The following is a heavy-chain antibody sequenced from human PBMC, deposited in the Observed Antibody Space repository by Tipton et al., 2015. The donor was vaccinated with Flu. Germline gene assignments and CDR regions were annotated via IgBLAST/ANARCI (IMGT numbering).Heavy chain of an antibody. D-gene: IGHD2-2*01. V-gene: IGHV3-11*01. CDR2: ISNSGSSI. CDR1: EFTFSDYY. J-gene: IGHJ4*02. Sequence: GSLRLSCAASEFTFSDYYMNWIRQAPGKGLEWISYISNSGSSIYYADSVKGRFTISRDNAKNSLYLQMNSLRAEDTAVYYCARGRGYCSTTTCLLPFDFWGQGTLVTVSS. CDR3: ARGRGYCSTTTCLLPFDF.